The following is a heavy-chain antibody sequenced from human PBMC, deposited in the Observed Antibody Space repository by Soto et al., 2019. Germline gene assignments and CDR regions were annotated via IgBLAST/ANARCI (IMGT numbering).Heavy chain of an antibody. CDR2: IYYSGST. D-gene: IGHD3-22*01. CDR3: ARWGQNYYDSSGIFDY. J-gene: IGHJ4*02. Sequence: SETLSLTCTVSGGSISSGDYYWSWIRQPPGKGLEWIGYIYYSGSTYYNPSLKSRVTISVDTSKNQFSLKLSSVTAADTAVYYCARWGQNYYDSSGIFDYWGQGTPVTVSS. V-gene: IGHV4-30-4*01. CDR1: GGSISSGDYY.